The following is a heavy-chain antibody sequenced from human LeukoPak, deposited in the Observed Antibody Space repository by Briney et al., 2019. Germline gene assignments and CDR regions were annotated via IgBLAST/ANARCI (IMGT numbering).Heavy chain of an antibody. D-gene: IGHD3-3*01. CDR3: AKGGQNYDFWRFDY. Sequence: GGSLRLSCAASGFTFSTYAISWVRQAPRKGLQLVSSISGNGGSTYFADSVKGRFTISRDNSKSTLYLQMNSLRADDTAVYYCAKGGQNYDFWRFDYWGQGTVVTVSS. V-gene: IGHV3-23*01. CDR2: ISGNGGST. CDR1: GFTFSTYA. J-gene: IGHJ4*02.